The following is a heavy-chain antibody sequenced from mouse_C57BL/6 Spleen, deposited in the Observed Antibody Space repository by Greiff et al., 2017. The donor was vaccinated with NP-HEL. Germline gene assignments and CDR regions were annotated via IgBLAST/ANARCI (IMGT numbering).Heavy chain of an antibody. J-gene: IGHJ2*01. Sequence: QVQLQQPGAELVKPGASVKLSCKASGYTFTSYWMHWVKQRPGQGLEWIGMIHPNSGSTNYNEKFKSKATLTVDKSSSTAYMQLSSLTSEDSAVYYCARPGSSYLYYFDYWGQGTTLTVSS. CDR3: ARPGSSYLYYFDY. V-gene: IGHV1-64*01. CDR2: IHPNSGST. CDR1: GYTFTSYW. D-gene: IGHD1-1*01.